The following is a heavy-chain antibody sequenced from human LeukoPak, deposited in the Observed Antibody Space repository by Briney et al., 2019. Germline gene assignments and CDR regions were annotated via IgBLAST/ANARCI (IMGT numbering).Heavy chain of an antibody. Sequence: SETLSLTCTVSGGSISSYYWSWIRQPPGKGLEWIGYIYYSGGTNYNPSLKSQVTISVDKSKNQFSLKLSFVTAADTAMYYCARSDYHNSGSHTVFDAFDIWGQGTRVTVSS. CDR3: ARSDYHNSGSHTVFDAFDI. CDR1: GGSISSYY. CDR2: IYYSGGT. V-gene: IGHV4-59*01. D-gene: IGHD3-10*01. J-gene: IGHJ3*02.